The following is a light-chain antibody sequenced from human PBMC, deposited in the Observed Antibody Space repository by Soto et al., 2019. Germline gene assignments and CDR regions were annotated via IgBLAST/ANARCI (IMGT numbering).Light chain of an antibody. CDR1: QSVRSNC. CDR3: QEYGSSPQT. J-gene: IGKJ5*01. CDR2: GVS. V-gene: IGKV3-20*01. Sequence: EIVLTQSPGTLSMSPGESATLSCRASQSVRSNCLAWYQQKPGQAPRLLIYGVSNRATGIPDWFSVSGSGTDFTLTISRLEPEYFAVYYCQEYGSSPQTFGQGTRLDIE.